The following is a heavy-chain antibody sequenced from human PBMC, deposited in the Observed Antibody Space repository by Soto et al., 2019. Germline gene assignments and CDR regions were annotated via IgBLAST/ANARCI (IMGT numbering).Heavy chain of an antibody. CDR3: ARGLISGYYLYDAFDI. J-gene: IGHJ3*02. Sequence: SETLSLTCTVSGGSISRYYWSWIRQTPGKGLEWIGYLYNTGSTIYNPSLESRVTISVDTSKNQFSLILNSVTAADTAVYYCARGLISGYYLYDAFDIWGQGTMVTVSS. CDR2: LYNTGST. V-gene: IGHV4-59*01. D-gene: IGHD3-22*01. CDR1: GGSISRYY.